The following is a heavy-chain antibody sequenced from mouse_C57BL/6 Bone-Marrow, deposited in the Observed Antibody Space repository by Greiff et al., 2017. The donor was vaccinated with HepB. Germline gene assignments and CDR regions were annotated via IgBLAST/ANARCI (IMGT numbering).Heavy chain of an antibody. CDR3: ARGIYYYGSRGY. CDR1: GYTFTSYW. V-gene: IGHV1-55*01. D-gene: IGHD1-1*01. J-gene: IGHJ2*01. Sequence: VQLQQSGAELVKPGASVKMSCKASGYTFTSYWITWVKQRPGQGLEWIGDIYPGSGSTNYNEKFKSKATLTVDTSSSTAYMQLSSLTSEDSAVYYCARGIYYYGSRGYWGQGTTLTVSS. CDR2: IYPGSGST.